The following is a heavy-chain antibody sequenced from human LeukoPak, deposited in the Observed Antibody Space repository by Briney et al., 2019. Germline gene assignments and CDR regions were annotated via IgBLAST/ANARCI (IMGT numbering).Heavy chain of an antibody. CDR3: AREGQQLVLNY. J-gene: IGHJ4*02. Sequence: PGGSLRLSCAASGFTVSSNYMSWVRQAPGKGPEWVSVIYSGGSTYYADSVKGRFTISRDNSKNTLYLQMNSLRAEDTAVYYCAREGQQLVLNYWGQGTLVTVSS. V-gene: IGHV3-53*01. D-gene: IGHD6-13*01. CDR1: GFTVSSNY. CDR2: IYSGGST.